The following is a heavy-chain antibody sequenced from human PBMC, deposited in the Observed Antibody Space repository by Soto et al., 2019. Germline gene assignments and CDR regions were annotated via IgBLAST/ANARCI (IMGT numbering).Heavy chain of an antibody. J-gene: IGHJ4*02. Sequence: EVQLLESGGVLVQPGGSLRLSCAVSGLRMSNHAMTWVRQAPGKGLEWVSLMTSNGGSTDYAEAVEGRVTISRDTYKNTLYLQIHSLRVEDTDIYYCATTIIRYYSVSWGQGTLVTVSS. V-gene: IGHV3-23*01. CDR2: MTSNGGST. CDR1: GLRMSNHA. CDR3: ATTIIRYYSVS. D-gene: IGHD1-26*01.